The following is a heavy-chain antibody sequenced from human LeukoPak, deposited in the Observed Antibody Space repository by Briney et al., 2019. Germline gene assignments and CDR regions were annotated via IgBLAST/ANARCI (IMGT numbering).Heavy chain of an antibody. CDR2: IYHSGST. V-gene: IGHV4-38-2*02. J-gene: IGHJ5*02. D-gene: IGHD5-12*01. CDR1: GYSISSGYY. Sequence: SETLSLTCTVSGYSISSGYYWGWIRQPPGKGLEWIGSIYHSGSTYYNPSLKSRVTISVDTSKNQFSLKLRSVTAADTAVYYCASARLYSGYDLGNNWFDPRGQGTLVTVSS. CDR3: ASARLYSGYDLGNNWFDP.